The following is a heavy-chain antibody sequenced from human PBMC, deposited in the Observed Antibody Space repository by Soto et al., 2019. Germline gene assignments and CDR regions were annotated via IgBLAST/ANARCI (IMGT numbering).Heavy chain of an antibody. Sequence: QVQLQESGPGLVKPSQTLSLTCTVSGGSISSGDYYWSWIRQPPGKGLEWIGYIYYSGSTYYNPSLKSRVTISVDTSKNQFSLKLSSVTAADTAVYYCVRDRDYYDSSGYYLDYWGQGTLVTVSS. CDR1: GGSISSGDYY. CDR3: VRDRDYYDSSGYYLDY. D-gene: IGHD3-22*01. J-gene: IGHJ4*02. CDR2: IYYSGST. V-gene: IGHV4-30-4*01.